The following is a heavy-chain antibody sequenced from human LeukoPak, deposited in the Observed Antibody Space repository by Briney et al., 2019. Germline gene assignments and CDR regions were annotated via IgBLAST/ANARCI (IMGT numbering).Heavy chain of an antibody. J-gene: IGHJ5*02. V-gene: IGHV3-74*01. CDR1: GFTFSSYW. CDR3: ARGIVVVTAISTRRRGNWFDP. Sequence: PGGSLRLSCAASGFTFSSYWMHWVRQAPGKGLVWVSRINSDGSSTSYADSVKGRFTISRDNAKNTPYLQMNSLRAEDTAVYYCARGIVVVTAISTRRRGNWFDPWGQGTLVTVSS. CDR2: INSDGSST. D-gene: IGHD2-21*02.